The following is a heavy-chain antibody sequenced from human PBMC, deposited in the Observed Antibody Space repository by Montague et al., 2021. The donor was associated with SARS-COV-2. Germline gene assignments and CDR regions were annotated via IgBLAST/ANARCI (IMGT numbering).Heavy chain of an antibody. CDR2: IYYSGRT. CDR1: GGSISSYY. V-gene: IGHV4-59*01. Sequence: SETLSLTCTVSGGSISSYYWNWIRQPPGKGLGWIGYIYYSGRTNXNPSLKSRVTISVDTSKNQFSLKLSSVTAADTAVYYCARGGGSGYRYYFDYWGQGSLVTVSS. CDR3: ARGGGSGYRYYFDY. D-gene: IGHD3-22*01. J-gene: IGHJ4*02.